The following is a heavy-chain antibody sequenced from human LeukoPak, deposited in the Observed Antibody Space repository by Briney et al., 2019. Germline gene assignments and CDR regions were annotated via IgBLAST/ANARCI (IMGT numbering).Heavy chain of an antibody. CDR2: ISYDGSNK. D-gene: IGHD3-22*01. CDR1: GFTFSSYA. Sequence: PGGSLRLSCAASGFTFSSYAMHWVRQAPGKGLEWVAVISYDGSNKYYADSVKGRFTISRDNSKNTLYLQMNSLRAEDTAAYYCISGYYYDSSGYYWSLDYWGQGTLVTVSS. V-gene: IGHV3-30*01. CDR3: ISGYYYDSSGYYWSLDY. J-gene: IGHJ4*02.